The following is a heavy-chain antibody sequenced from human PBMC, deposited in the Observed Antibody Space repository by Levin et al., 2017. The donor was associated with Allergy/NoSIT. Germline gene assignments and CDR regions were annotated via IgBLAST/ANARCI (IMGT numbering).Heavy chain of an antibody. CDR2: INAGNGNT. V-gene: IGHV1-3*01. CDR1: GYTFTSYS. D-gene: IGHD2-15*01. CDR3: AREVYRSGVGCYSGDY. Sequence: GGSLRLSCKASGYTFTSYSMHWVRQAPGQGLEYMGWINAGNGNTKYSQRFQGRVTITRDTSANTAYMEVNSLTSEDTAIYYCAREVYRSGVGCYSGDYWGQGTLVTVSS. J-gene: IGHJ4*02.